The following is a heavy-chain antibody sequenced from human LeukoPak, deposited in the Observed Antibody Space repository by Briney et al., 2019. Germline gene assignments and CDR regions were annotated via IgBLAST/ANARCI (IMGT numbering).Heavy chain of an antibody. D-gene: IGHD3-3*02. CDR2: ISSSSSFI. CDR1: GFTFSSYS. Sequence: PGVSLRLSCAASGFTFSSYSMNWVRQAPGKGLEWVSSISSSSSFIYYADSVKGRFTISRDNAKNSLYLQMNSLRAEDTAVYYCARAAALTVDCWGQGTLVTVSS. J-gene: IGHJ4*02. V-gene: IGHV3-21*01. CDR3: ARAAALTVDC.